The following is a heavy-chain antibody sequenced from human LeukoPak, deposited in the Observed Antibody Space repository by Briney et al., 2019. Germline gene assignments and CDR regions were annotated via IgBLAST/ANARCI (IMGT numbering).Heavy chain of an antibody. V-gene: IGHV1-58*02. CDR3: AASLDYGDYSGY. CDR2: IVVGSGNT. CDR1: GYTFTSYG. J-gene: IGHJ4*02. D-gene: IGHD4-17*01. Sequence: SVKVSCKASGYTFTSYGISWVRQAPGQRLEWIGWIVVGSGNTNYAQKFQERVTITRDMSTSTAYMELSSLRSEDTAVYYCAASLDYGDYSGYWGQGTLVTVSS.